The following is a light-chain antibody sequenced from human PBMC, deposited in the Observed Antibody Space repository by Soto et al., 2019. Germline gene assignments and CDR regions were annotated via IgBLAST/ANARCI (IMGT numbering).Light chain of an antibody. CDR1: QSVSSN. J-gene: IGKJ2*01. CDR2: GAS. CDR3: HQYYNWPPYT. Sequence: EIVLTQSPATLSVSPGDRVTLSCRASQSVSSNLAWYQQQPGQTPRLLIYGASTRATGVPPRFSGSRSGTEFTLTISSLQSEDFAVYYCHQYYNWPPYTFGQGTKLDFK. V-gene: IGKV3-15*01.